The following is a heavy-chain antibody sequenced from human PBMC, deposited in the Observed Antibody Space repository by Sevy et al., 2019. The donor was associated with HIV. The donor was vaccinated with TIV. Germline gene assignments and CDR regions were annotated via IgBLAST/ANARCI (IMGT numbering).Heavy chain of an antibody. V-gene: IGHV1-69*13. J-gene: IGHJ4*02. CDR1: GGTFSSYA. Sequence: ASVKVSCKASGGTFSSYAISWVRQAPGQGLEWMGGIIPIFGTANYAQKFQGRVTITADESTSTAYMELSSLRSEDTAVYYCATWPLPHNYDFWSGYCYYWGQGTLVTVSS. CDR3: ATWPLPHNYDFWSGYCYY. D-gene: IGHD3-3*01. CDR2: IIPIFGTA.